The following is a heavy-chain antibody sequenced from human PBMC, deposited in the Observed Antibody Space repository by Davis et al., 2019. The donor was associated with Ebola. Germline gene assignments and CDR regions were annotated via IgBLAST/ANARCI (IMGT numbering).Heavy chain of an antibody. CDR2: IRSKANSYAT. J-gene: IGHJ4*02. Sequence: PGGSLRLSCAASGFTFSGSAMHWVRQASGKGLEWVGRIRSKANSYATAYAASVKGRFTISRDDSKNTAYLQMNSLRAEDTALYYCAKAASGSSWYYFDYWGQGTLVTVSS. CDR3: AKAASGSSWYYFDY. V-gene: IGHV3-73*01. CDR1: GFTFSGSA. D-gene: IGHD6-13*01.